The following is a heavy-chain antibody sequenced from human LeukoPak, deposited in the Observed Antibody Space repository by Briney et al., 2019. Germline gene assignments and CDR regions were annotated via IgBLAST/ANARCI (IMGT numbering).Heavy chain of an antibody. J-gene: IGHJ4*02. Sequence: KTSETLSLTCTVSGGSISSYYWSWIRQPPGKGLEWIGYIYYSGSTNYNPSLKSRVTISVDTSKNQFSLKLSSVTAADTAVYYCARTNRDGHFDYWGQGTLVTVSS. D-gene: IGHD5-24*01. CDR3: ARTNRDGHFDY. CDR2: IYYSGST. CDR1: GGSISSYY. V-gene: IGHV4-59*01.